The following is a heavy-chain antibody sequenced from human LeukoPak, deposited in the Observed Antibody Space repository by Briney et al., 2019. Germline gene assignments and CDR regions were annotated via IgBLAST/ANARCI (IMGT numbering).Heavy chain of an antibody. CDR3: ARHKDYYYSYMDV. CDR2: IYTSGST. V-gene: IGHV4-61*02. J-gene: IGHJ6*03. CDR1: GGSISSGSYY. Sequence: SETLSLTCTVSGGSISSGSYYWSWIRQPAGKGLEWIGRIYTSGSTNYNPSLKSRVTISVDTSKNQFSLKLSSVTAADTAVYYCARHKDYYYSYMDVWGKGTTVTISS.